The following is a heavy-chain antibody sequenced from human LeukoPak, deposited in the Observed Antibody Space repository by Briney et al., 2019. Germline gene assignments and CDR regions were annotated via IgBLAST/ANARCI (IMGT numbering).Heavy chain of an antibody. J-gene: IGHJ4*02. D-gene: IGHD1-7*01. Sequence: GGSLRLSCAAYGFTFSNYWMSLVRQAPGKGLEWVANINQDGSEKYYVDSVKGRFTISRDNAKNSLYLQMNSLRAEDTAVYYCAIDSWELRGYWGQETLVTVSS. CDR1: GFTFSNYW. CDR3: AIDSWELRGY. V-gene: IGHV3-7*01. CDR2: INQDGSEK.